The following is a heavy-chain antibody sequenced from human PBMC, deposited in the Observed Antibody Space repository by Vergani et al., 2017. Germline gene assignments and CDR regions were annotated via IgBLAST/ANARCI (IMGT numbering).Heavy chain of an antibody. V-gene: IGHV3-21*01. D-gene: IGHD2-2*01. Sequence: EVQLVESGGGLVKPGGSLRLSCAASGFTFSSYSMNWVRQAPGKGLEWVSSISSSSSYIYYADSVKGRFTISRDNAKNSLYLQMNSLRAEYTAVYYCARVFRYQLLSYAFDIWGQGTMVTVSS. CDR3: ARVFRYQLLSYAFDI. CDR2: ISSSSSYI. CDR1: GFTFSSYS. J-gene: IGHJ3*02.